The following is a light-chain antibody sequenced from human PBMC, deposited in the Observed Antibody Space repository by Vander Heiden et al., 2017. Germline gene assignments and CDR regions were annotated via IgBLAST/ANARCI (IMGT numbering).Light chain of an antibody. CDR1: SSNLGSRT. Sequence: QSVLTQPPSASGTPGPRVTISCSGSSSNLGSRTVNWYQHLPGTAPQLLIYSNNQRPSGVPDRISASTSGTSASLAVSGLQSEDEADYYCSAWDNSLNAWVFGGGTKLTVL. CDR2: SNN. CDR3: SAWDNSLNAWV. V-gene: IGLV1-44*01. J-gene: IGLJ3*02.